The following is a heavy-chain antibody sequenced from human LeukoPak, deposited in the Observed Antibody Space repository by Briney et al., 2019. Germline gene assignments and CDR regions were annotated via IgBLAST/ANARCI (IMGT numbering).Heavy chain of an antibody. Sequence: GESLKISCKGSGYSFTSYWIGWVRQMPGKGLEWMGIIYPGDSDTRYSPSFQGQVTISADKSISTAYLQWSSLKASDTAMYYCARRPRYCSSTSCYTGGNWFDPWGQGTLVTVSS. V-gene: IGHV5-51*01. D-gene: IGHD2-2*02. CDR1: GYSFTSYW. CDR3: ARRPRYCSSTSCYTGGNWFDP. CDR2: IYPGDSDT. J-gene: IGHJ5*02.